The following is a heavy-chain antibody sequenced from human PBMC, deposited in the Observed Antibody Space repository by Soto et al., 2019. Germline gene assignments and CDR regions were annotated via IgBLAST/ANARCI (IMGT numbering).Heavy chain of an antibody. J-gene: IGHJ4*02. CDR3: AHWVGGGRHFDS. D-gene: IGHD1-26*01. Sequence: QVQLVQSGAEVRKPGSSVKVSCKASGSPFGTYAFSWVRQAPGQGLEWLGGIIPVFDTTNYAQKFQGRVTITADESTSTAYMDVNTLRSEDTGVYYCAHWVGGGRHFDSLGQGTLLTVSS. CDR1: GSPFGTYA. CDR2: IIPVFDTT. V-gene: IGHV1-69*01.